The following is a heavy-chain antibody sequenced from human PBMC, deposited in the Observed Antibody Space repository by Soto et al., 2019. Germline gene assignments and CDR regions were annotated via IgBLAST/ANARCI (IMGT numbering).Heavy chain of an antibody. CDR2: IYYSGST. CDR1: GGSISSYY. V-gene: IGHV4-59*08. D-gene: IGHD3-10*01. CDR3: ARRADYGSGSFDY. Sequence: SETLSLTCTVSGGSISSYYWSWIRQPPGKGLEWIGYIYYSGSTNYNPSLKSRVTISVDTSKNQFSLKLSSVTAADTAVYYCARRADYGSGSFDYWGQGTLVTVSS. J-gene: IGHJ4*02.